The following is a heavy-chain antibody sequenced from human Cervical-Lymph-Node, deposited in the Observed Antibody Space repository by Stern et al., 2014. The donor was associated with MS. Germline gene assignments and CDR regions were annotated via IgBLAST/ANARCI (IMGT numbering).Heavy chain of an antibody. CDR2: IYNRGST. J-gene: IGHJ4*02. CDR3: ARDGDYGGWGQDH. D-gene: IGHD4-23*01. Sequence: VQLLESGPGLVKPPETLSLTCTVSGGSISSYYWSWIRQPPGKGLEWIGYIYNRGSTNYNPSLKSRVTISVDTSKNQFSLELTSVTAADTAVYYCARDGDYGGWGQDHWGQGILVTVSS. CDR1: GGSISSYY. V-gene: IGHV4-59*01.